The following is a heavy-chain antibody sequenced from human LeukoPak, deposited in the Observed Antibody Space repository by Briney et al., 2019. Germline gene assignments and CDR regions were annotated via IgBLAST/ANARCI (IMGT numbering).Heavy chain of an antibody. CDR1: GGSTSSYY. Sequence: PSETLSLTCTVSGGSTSSYYWSWIRQPPGKGLEWIGYIYYSGSTNYNPSLKSRVTISVDTSKNQFSLKLSSVTAADTAVYYCARHKYSSSGGWFDPWGQGTLVTVSS. J-gene: IGHJ5*02. CDR2: IYYSGST. D-gene: IGHD6-13*01. CDR3: ARHKYSSSGGWFDP. V-gene: IGHV4-59*08.